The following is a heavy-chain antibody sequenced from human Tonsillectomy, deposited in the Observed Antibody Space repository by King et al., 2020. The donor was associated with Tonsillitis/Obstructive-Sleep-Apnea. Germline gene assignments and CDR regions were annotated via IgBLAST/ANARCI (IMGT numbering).Heavy chain of an antibody. D-gene: IGHD2-15*01. V-gene: IGHV3-7*01. CDR1: GFTFSSYW. J-gene: IGHJ4*02. CDR2: IKQDGSEK. Sequence: VQLVESGGGLVQPGGSLRLSCAASGFTFSSYWMSWVRQAPGKGLEWVANIKQDGSEKYYVDSVKGRFTISRDKAKNSLYLQMNSLGAEATAVYYCYCSGGRGVFDYWGQGTLVTVSS. CDR3: YCSGGRGVFDY.